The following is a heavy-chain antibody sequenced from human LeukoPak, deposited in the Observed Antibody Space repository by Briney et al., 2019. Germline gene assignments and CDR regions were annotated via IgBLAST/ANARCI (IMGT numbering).Heavy chain of an antibody. V-gene: IGHV3-30*18. CDR2: ISYDGSNK. Sequence: GGSLRLSCAASGFTFSSYGMHWVRQAPGKGLEWVAVISYDGSNKYYADSVKGRFTISRDNSKNTLYLQMNSLRAEDTAVYYCAKSSIGLDYWGQGTLVTVSS. D-gene: IGHD2-15*01. J-gene: IGHJ4*02. CDR1: GFTFSSYG. CDR3: AKSSIGLDY.